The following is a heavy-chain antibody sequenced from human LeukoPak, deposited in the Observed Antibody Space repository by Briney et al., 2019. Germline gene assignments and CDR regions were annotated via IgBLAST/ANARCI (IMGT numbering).Heavy chain of an antibody. Sequence: PGGSLRLSCAASGFTFSTHAMSWVRQAPGKGLEWVLTISGNGGTTYYADSVKGRFTISRDNSKNILYLQMNSLRVEDTAVYYCAKPPPDSSSWLFDYWGQGTLVTVSS. J-gene: IGHJ4*02. CDR3: AKPPPDSSSWLFDY. CDR1: GFTFSTHA. V-gene: IGHV3-23*01. D-gene: IGHD6-13*01. CDR2: ISGNGGTT.